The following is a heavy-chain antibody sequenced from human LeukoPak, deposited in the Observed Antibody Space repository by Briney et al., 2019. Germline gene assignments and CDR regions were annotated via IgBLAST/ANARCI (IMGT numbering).Heavy chain of an antibody. CDR3: ARDSGVGATEYYFDY. D-gene: IGHD1-26*01. J-gene: IGHJ4*02. V-gene: IGHV1-18*01. CDR2: ISAYNGNT. Sequence: ASVKVSCKASGYTFTSYGISWVRQAPGQGLEWMGWISAYNGNTNYAQKLQGRVTMTTDTSTSTAYIELRSLRSDDTAVYYCARDSGVGATEYYFDYWGQGTPVTVSS. CDR1: GYTFTSYG.